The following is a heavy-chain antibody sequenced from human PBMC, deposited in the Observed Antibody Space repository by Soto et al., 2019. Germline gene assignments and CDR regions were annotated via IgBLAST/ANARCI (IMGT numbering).Heavy chain of an antibody. Sequence: QVQLVQSGAEVKKPGSSVKVSCKASGGTFSSYAISWVRQAPGQGLEWMGGIIPIFGTANYAQKFQGRVTITADESTSTAYMELSSLRSEDTAVYYCAPTRGYCSGGSCYPNWFDPWGQGNLVTVSS. CDR1: GGTFSSYA. D-gene: IGHD2-15*01. CDR3: APTRGYCSGGSCYPNWFDP. J-gene: IGHJ5*02. CDR2: IIPIFGTA. V-gene: IGHV1-69*01.